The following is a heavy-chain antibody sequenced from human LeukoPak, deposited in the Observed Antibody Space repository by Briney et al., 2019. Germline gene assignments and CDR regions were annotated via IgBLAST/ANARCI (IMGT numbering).Heavy chain of an antibody. V-gene: IGHV3-48*01. CDR2: ISSSSSTI. CDR1: GFTFSSYS. Sequence: GGSLRLSCAASGFTFSSYSMNWVRQAPGKGLEWVSYISSSSSTIYYADSVKGRFTISRDNAKNSLYLQMNSLRAEDTAVYYCARDPTYYYGSGSYSDYWGQGTLVTVSS. J-gene: IGHJ4*02. D-gene: IGHD3-10*01. CDR3: ARDPTYYYGSGSYSDY.